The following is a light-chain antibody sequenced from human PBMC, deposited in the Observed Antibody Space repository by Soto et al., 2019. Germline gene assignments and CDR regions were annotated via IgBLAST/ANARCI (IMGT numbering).Light chain of an antibody. V-gene: IGLV2-14*01. Sequence: LTNPAHGSRAPGHASPIFCTRTSSDVGGYNYVSWYQQHPGKAPKLMIYDVSNRPSGVSDRFSGSKSGNTASLTISGLQAEDEADYYCSSHTSVNTRVFGTGTKVTVL. CDR1: SSDVGGYNY. CDR3: SSHTSVNTRV. J-gene: IGLJ1*01. CDR2: DVS.